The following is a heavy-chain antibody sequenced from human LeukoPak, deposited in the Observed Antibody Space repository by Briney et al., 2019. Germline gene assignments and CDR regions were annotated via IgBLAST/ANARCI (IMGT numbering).Heavy chain of an antibody. V-gene: IGHV4-34*01. D-gene: IGHD2-15*01. CDR2: INHSGST. J-gene: IGHJ5*02. CDR3: ARPLVVVAASGWFDP. CDR1: GGSFSGYY. Sequence: PSETLSLTCAVYGGSFSGYYWSWIRQPPGKGLEWIGEINHSGSTNYNPSLKSRVTMSVDTSKNQFSLKLSSVTAADTAVYYCARPLVVVAASGWFDPWGQGTLVTVSS.